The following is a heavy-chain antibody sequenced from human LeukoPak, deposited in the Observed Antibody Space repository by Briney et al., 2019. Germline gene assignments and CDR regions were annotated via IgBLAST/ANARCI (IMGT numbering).Heavy chain of an antibody. CDR1: GFTFSSYA. Sequence: GGSLRLSCAASGFTFSSYAMSWVRQAPEKGLEWVSAITGGGVDTYYADSVRGRFTISRDNSKNTLYLQMSSLRAGDTAVYYCAKEVYNYGYKGLDYWGQGTLVTVSS. D-gene: IGHD5-18*01. V-gene: IGHV3-23*01. CDR2: ITGGGVDT. J-gene: IGHJ4*02. CDR3: AKEVYNYGYKGLDY.